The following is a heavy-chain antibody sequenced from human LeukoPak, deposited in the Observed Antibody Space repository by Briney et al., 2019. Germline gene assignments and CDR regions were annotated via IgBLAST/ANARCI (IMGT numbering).Heavy chain of an antibody. V-gene: IGHV4-34*01. CDR3: ARGPDGRDGYSLDY. CDR1: GGSFSGHY. CDR2: VNHSGSI. D-gene: IGHD5-24*01. J-gene: IGHJ4*02. Sequence: SETLSLTCAVYGGSFSGHYWNWIRQPPGKGLEWIGEVNHSGSIDYNPSLKSRLTISVDTSRNQFSLKVSSVTAADTAVYYCARGPDGRDGYSLDYWGQGTLVTVSS.